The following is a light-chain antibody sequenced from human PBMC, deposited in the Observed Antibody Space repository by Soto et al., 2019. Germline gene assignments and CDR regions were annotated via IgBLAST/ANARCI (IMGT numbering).Light chain of an antibody. CDR2: DVS. V-gene: IGLV2-14*01. J-gene: IGLJ1*01. Sequence: QSVLTQPASVSGSPGQSITISCTGTSSDVGGYNYVSWYQQHPGKAPKLMIYDVSNRPSGVSNRFSGPKSGNTASLTISGLQAEDEADYYCSSYTSSSTLYVFGTGTKLTVL. CDR3: SSYTSSSTLYV. CDR1: SSDVGGYNY.